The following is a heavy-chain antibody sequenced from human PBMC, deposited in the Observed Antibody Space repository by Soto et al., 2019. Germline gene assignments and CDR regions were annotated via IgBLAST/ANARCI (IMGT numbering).Heavy chain of an antibody. CDR1: GGTFSSYT. Sequence: QVQLVQSGAEVKKPGSSVKVSCKASGGTFSSYTISWVRQAPGQGLEWMGRIIPILGIANYAQKFQGRVTITADKSTSTAYMELSSLRSEDTAVYYCARDPHYYDSSGRSGDFDYWGQGTLVTVSS. V-gene: IGHV1-69*08. CDR3: ARDPHYYDSSGRSGDFDY. J-gene: IGHJ4*02. D-gene: IGHD3-22*01. CDR2: IIPILGIA.